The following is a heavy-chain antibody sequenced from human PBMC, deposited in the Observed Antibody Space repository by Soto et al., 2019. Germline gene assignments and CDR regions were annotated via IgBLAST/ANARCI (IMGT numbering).Heavy chain of an antibody. CDR1: GYTLTELS. CDR3: ATPFSIVVVPAAITLAFDI. CDR2: FDPEDGET. J-gene: IGHJ3*02. Sequence: ASVKVSFKVSGYTLTELSMHWVRQAPGKGLEWMGGFDPEDGETIYAQKFQGRVTMTEDTSTDTAYMELSSLRSEDTAVYYCATPFSIVVVPAAITLAFDIWGQGTMVTVSS. D-gene: IGHD2-2*01. V-gene: IGHV1-24*01.